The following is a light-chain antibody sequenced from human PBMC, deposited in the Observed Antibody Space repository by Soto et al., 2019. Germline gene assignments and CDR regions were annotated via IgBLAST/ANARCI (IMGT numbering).Light chain of an antibody. Sequence: EIVLMQSPGTLSLSPGESATLFCRASQSMKRRYLAWYQQKPGQAPRVLIYAASIRATGIPDRFSGSGSGTDFSLTISRLGPEDFAVYYCHQYDNTPQTFGQGTKVDIK. J-gene: IGKJ2*01. CDR3: HQYDNTPQT. CDR1: QSMKRRY. V-gene: IGKV3-20*01. CDR2: AAS.